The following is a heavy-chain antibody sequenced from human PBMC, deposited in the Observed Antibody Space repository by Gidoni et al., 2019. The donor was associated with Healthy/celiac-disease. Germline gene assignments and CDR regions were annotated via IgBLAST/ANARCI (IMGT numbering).Heavy chain of an antibody. J-gene: IGHJ4*02. CDR1: GFTCSSYE. CDR3: ARVDFWSPPGTDY. CDR2: ISSSGSTI. V-gene: IGHV3-48*03. D-gene: IGHD3-3*01. Sequence: EVQLVESGGGLVQPGGSLRLSCAASGFTCSSYEMNWVRQAPGKGLEWVSYISSSGSTIYYADSVKGRFTISRDNAKNSLYLQMNSLRAEDTAVYYCARVDFWSPPGTDYWGQGTLVTVSS.